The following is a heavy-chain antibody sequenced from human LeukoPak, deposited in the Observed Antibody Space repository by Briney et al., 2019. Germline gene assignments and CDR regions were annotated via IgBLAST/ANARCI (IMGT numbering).Heavy chain of an antibody. D-gene: IGHD5-12*01. CDR3: ARAVPKKIKGGYSGYDLGFYFDY. Sequence: ASVKVSCKASGYTFTSYGISWVRQAPGQGLEWMGWISAYNGNTNYAQKLQGRVTMTTDTSTSTAYMELRSLRSDDTAVYYCARAVPKKIKGGYSGYDLGFYFDYWGQGTLVTVSS. J-gene: IGHJ4*02. CDR1: GYTFTSYG. CDR2: ISAYNGNT. V-gene: IGHV1-18*01.